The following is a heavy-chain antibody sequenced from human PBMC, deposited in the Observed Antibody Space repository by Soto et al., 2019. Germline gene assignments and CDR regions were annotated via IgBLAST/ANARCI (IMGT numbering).Heavy chain of an antibody. D-gene: IGHD2-15*01. Sequence: EEQLVASGGGLVEPGGTLRLSCAASGFTLRSYWMSWVRQAPGKGLEWLANIKTDASEKKYVDSVKGRYTVFRDNAKNSLYLQMHSLRADDTAVYYCAIDSGYVSWNSVNHYLDCWGRATLVTVSP. CDR3: AIDSGYVSWNSVNHYLDC. CDR1: GFTLRSYW. J-gene: IGHJ4*01. CDR2: IKTDASEK. V-gene: IGHV3-7*01.